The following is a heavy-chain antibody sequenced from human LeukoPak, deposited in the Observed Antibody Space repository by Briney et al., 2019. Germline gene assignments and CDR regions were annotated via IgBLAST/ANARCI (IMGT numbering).Heavy chain of an antibody. CDR3: AKDLYDYVWGSYRSIFDY. Sequence: GGSLRLSCAASGFTFSSYAMSWVRQAPGKGLEWVSAISGSGGITYHADSVKGRFTISRDNSKNTLYLQMNSLGAEDTAVYYCAKDLYDYVWGSYRSIFDYWGQGTLVTVSS. D-gene: IGHD3-16*02. CDR1: GFTFSSYA. V-gene: IGHV3-23*01. J-gene: IGHJ4*02. CDR2: ISGSGGIT.